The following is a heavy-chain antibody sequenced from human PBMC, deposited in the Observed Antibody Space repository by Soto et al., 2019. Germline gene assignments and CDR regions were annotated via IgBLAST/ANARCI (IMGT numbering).Heavy chain of an antibody. CDR3: TRYCSSTSCSRVYYFDY. CDR2: IRSKAYGGTT. J-gene: IGHJ4*02. V-gene: IGHV3-49*03. CDR1: GFTFGDYA. Sequence: GGSLRLSCTASGFTFGDYAMSWFRQAPGKGLEWVGFIRSKAYGGTTEYAASVKGRFTISRDDSKSIAYLQMDSLKTEDTAVYYCTRYCSSTSCSRVYYFDYWGQGTLVTVSS. D-gene: IGHD2-2*01.